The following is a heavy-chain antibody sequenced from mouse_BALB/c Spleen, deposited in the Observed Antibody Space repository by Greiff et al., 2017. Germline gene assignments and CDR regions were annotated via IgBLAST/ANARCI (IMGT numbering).Heavy chain of an antibody. Sequence: VQLQQSGAELARPGASVRLSCKASGYTFTSYWMQWVKQRPGQGLEWIGALYPGDGDTRYTQKFKGKATLTADKSSSTAYMQLSSLASEDSAGYYCARSDANFYFDYWGQGATLTVSS. CDR3: ARSDANFYFDY. V-gene: IGHV1-87*01. CDR2: LYPGDGDT. D-gene: IGHD2-1*01. CDR1: GYTFTSYW. J-gene: IGHJ2*01.